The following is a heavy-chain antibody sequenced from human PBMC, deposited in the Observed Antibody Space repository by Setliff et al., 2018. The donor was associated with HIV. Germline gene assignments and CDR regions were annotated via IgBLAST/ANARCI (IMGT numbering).Heavy chain of an antibody. J-gene: IGHJ1*01. Sequence: GGSLRLSCAASGFTFSSAWMSWVRQAPGRGLEWIGLIKSKGDGETIEYAAPVKGRFTVSRDNAKSSLYLQMSGLKIEDMAVYYCAKDGSGWSQHWGQGTRVTVSS. CDR1: GFTFSSAW. CDR2: IKSKGDGETI. D-gene: IGHD6-19*01. CDR3: AKDGSGWSQH. V-gene: IGHV3-15*01.